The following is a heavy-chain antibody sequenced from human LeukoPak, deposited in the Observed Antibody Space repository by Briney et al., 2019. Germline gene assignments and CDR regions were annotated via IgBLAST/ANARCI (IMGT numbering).Heavy chain of an antibody. CDR2: IYHSGST. CDR3: ARHAEGYSGYDRGRYYYYYMDV. Sequence: KPSETLSLTCAVSGYSISSGYYWGWIRQPPGKELEWIGSIYHSGSTYYNPSLKSRVTISVDTSKNQFSLKLSSVTAADTAVYYCARHAEGYSGYDRGRYYYYYMDVWGKGTTVTVSS. CDR1: GYSISSGYY. J-gene: IGHJ6*03. V-gene: IGHV4-38-2*01. D-gene: IGHD5-12*01.